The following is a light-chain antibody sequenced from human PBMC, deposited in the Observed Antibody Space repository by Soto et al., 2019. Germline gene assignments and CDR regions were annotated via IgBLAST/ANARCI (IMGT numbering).Light chain of an antibody. J-gene: IGKJ1*01. CDR2: DAS. CDR3: QQYDSSGT. V-gene: IGKV1-5*01. Sequence: DFQITQSPPTLPTSLAHRVTITCRASEDVNGSLAWYQQKPGHAPRFLIYDASTMDTGIPSRFSGSGSGTEFTLTISRLEPDDSAVYYCQQYDSSGTFGQGTKVDIK. CDR1: EDVNGS.